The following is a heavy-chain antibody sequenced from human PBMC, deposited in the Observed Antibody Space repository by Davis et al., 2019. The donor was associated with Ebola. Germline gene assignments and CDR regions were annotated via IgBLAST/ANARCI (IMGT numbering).Heavy chain of an antibody. CDR2: TSSSGSTV. V-gene: IGHV3-48*02. CDR1: GFTFSTYT. Sequence: PGGSLRLSCAASGFTFSTYTMNWVRQAPGKGLEWVSYTSSSGSTVYYRDSVKGRFTMSRDNAKNSLYLQMNSLRDEDTAVDFCARVAGATRDGLDFWGQGMLVTVSS. CDR3: ARVAGATRDGLDF. D-gene: IGHD3-10*01. J-gene: IGHJ4*02.